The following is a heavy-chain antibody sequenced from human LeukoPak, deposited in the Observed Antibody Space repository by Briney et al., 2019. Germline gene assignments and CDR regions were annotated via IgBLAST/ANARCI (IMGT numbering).Heavy chain of an antibody. CDR2: IYYSGST. Sequence: PSETLSLTCTVSGGSISSYYWSWIRQPPGKGLEWIGYIYYSGSTNYNPSLKSRVTISVDTSKNQFSLKLSSVTAADTAVYYCAGCQRCRYCSSTSCFPHYYYMDVWGKGTTVTVSS. CDR3: AGCQRCRYCSSTSCFPHYYYMDV. J-gene: IGHJ6*03. V-gene: IGHV4-59*01. D-gene: IGHD2-2*01. CDR1: GGSISSYY.